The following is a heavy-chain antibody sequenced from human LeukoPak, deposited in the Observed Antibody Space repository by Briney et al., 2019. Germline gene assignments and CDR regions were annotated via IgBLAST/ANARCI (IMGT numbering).Heavy chain of an antibody. Sequence: HPGESLRLSCAASRFTFHNYAIHWVRHAPGKGLEWVSLTSVDGITTYFADSVKGRFTISRDNSKSSLLLQMDRVTTEDTALYYCARDHVYGGADYWGQGTLVTVSS. CDR1: RFTFHNYA. J-gene: IGHJ4*02. V-gene: IGHV3-43*02. D-gene: IGHD5/OR15-5a*01. CDR2: TSVDGITT. CDR3: ARDHVYGGADY.